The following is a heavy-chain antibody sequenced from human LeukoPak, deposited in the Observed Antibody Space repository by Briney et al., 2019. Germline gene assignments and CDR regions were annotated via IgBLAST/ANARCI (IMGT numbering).Heavy chain of an antibody. CDR3: ARGGGYRDNSPYY. CDR2: ISTSGTNI. J-gene: IGHJ4*02. V-gene: IGHV3-11*04. CDR1: GFTFSDYY. Sequence: AGGSLRLSCAASGFTFSDYYISWIRQAPGRGLEWVSYISTSGTNIYYADSVKGRFTISRDNAKNTLYLQMNSLRVEDTAVYFCARGGGYRDNSPYYWGQGTLVTVSS. D-gene: IGHD5-12*01.